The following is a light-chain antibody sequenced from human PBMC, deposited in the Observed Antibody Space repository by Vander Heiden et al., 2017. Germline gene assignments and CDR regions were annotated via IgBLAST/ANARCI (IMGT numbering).Light chain of an antibody. CDR3: QQSYSTPET. CDR2: AAS. J-gene: IGKJ1*01. V-gene: IGKV1-39*01. CDR1: QSISSY. Sequence: DLQMTQSPSSLSASVGDRVTITCRASQSISSYLNWYQQEPGKAPKLLIYAASSLQSGGPSRFSGSGTGTDFTISIRRLEAEEFATYYWQQSYSTPETFGQGTKVEIK.